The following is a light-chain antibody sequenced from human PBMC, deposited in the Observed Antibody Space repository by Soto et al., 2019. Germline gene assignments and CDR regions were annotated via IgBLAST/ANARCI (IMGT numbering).Light chain of an antibody. V-gene: IGKV1-39*01. J-gene: IGKJ5*01. CDR2: AAS. CDR1: QSIPKY. Sequence: DIQMTQSPSSLSASVGARVPITCRASQSIPKYLNWYQQKPGKAPKLLIFAASNLQSGVPSRFSGSGSGTDFTLTITSLQPEDFATYYCQQTYSTPETFGQGTRLEIK. CDR3: QQTYSTPET.